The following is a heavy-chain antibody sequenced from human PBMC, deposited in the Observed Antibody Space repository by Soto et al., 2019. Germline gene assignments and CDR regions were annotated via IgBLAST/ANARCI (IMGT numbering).Heavy chain of an antibody. J-gene: IGHJ4*02. CDR2: INHSGST. CDR3: ARGRGGLVRFDY. V-gene: IGHV4-34*01. D-gene: IGHD3-9*01. Sequence: QVQLQQWGAGPLKPSETLSLTCAVYGGSFSGYYWSWIRQPPGKGLEWIGEINHSGSTNYNPSLKSRVTISVDTSKNQFSLKLSSVTAADTAVYYCARGRGGLVRFDYWGQGTLVTVSS. CDR1: GGSFSGYY.